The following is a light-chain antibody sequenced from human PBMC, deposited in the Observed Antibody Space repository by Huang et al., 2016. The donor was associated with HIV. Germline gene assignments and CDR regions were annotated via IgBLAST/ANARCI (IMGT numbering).Light chain of an antibody. V-gene: IGKV3-11*01. CDR1: QSMSNF. J-gene: IGKJ4*01. Sequence: EIVLTQSPATLSLSPGESGTLSCRASQSMSNFLAWFQQKPGQAPRLLITDASNRATGIPARFSGSGSGTDFTLTISSLEPEDFAVYYCQQRSNWPLTFGGGTKVEIK. CDR3: QQRSNWPLT. CDR2: DAS.